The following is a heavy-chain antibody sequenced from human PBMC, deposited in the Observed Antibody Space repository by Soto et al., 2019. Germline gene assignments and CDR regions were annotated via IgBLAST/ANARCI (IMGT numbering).Heavy chain of an antibody. V-gene: IGHV1-46*03. Sequence: GASVKVSCKASGYTFTSYYMHWVRQAPGQGLEWMGIINPSGGSTSYAQKFQGRVTMTRDTSTSTVYMELSSLRSEDTAVYYFVRYNCAVTKGYYYYYYMDVWGKGTTVTVSS. CDR1: GYTFTSYY. CDR2: INPSGGST. CDR3: VRYNCAVTKGYYYYYYMDV. D-gene: IGHD4-17*01. J-gene: IGHJ6*03.